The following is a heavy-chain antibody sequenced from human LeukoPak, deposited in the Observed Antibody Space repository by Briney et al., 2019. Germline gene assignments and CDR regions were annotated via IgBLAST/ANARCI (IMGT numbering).Heavy chain of an antibody. CDR2: FDPEDGET. CDR3: ATALRTTVPCMDV. J-gene: IGHJ6*04. D-gene: IGHD4-17*01. Sequence: ASVKVSCKVSGYTLTELSMHWVRQAPGKGLEGMGGFDPEDGETIYAQKFQGRVTMTEDTSTDTAYMELSSLRSEDTAVYYCATALRTTVPCMDVWGKGTTVTVSS. V-gene: IGHV1-24*01. CDR1: GYTLTELS.